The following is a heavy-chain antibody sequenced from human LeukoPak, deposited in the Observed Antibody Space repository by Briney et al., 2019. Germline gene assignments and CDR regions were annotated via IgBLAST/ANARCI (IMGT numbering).Heavy chain of an antibody. D-gene: IGHD1-26*01. CDR2: IYHNGNT. CDR1: GASIRSTHW. V-gene: IGHV4-4*02. CDR3: ASPSGRQYADALDI. Sequence: ASGTLSLTCGVSGASIRSTHWWTWVRQPPGKGLEWIGEIYHNGNTEYNPSLSSRLLISVDKSKNQFSLKLTSVTAADTAMYYCASPSGRQYADALDIWGQGRMVIVSS. J-gene: IGHJ3*02.